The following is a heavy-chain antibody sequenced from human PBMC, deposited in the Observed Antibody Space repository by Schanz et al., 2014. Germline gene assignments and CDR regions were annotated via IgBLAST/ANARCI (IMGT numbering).Heavy chain of an antibody. CDR2: IISILGIP. CDR3: ARDLTVDTGYVVHYYYYGRAA. CDR1: GGTFSSYT. V-gene: IGHV1-69*08. Sequence: QVQLVQSGAEVKKPGSSVKVSCKASGGTFSSYTISWVRQAPGQGLEWMGRIISILGIPNYAQKFQGRVDTAKVTPASTACMELTSLRSADTAVYFCARDLTVDTGYVVHYYYYGRAAGGGGITVNVYS. D-gene: IGHD5-12*01. J-gene: IGHJ6*01.